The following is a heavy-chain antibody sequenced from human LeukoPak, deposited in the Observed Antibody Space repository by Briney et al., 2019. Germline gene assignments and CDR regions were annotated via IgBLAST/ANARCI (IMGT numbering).Heavy chain of an antibody. CDR1: GFTFSSYS. J-gene: IGHJ1*01. V-gene: IGHV3-21*01. D-gene: IGHD6-13*01. CDR2: ISSSSSYI. Sequence: PGGSLRLSCAASGFTFSSYSMNWVRQAPGKGLEWVSSISSSSSYIYYADSVKGRFTISRDNAKNSLYLQMNSLRAEDTAVYYCAKTRYSSSWAAEYFQHWGQGTLVTVSS. CDR3: AKTRYSSSWAAEYFQH.